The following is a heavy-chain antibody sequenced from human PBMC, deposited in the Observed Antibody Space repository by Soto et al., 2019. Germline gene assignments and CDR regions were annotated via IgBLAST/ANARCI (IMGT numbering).Heavy chain of an antibody. D-gene: IGHD3-10*01. CDR2: IYYSGST. CDR1: GGSISSYY. J-gene: IGHJ4*02. Sequence: QVQLQESGPGLVKPSETLSLTCTVSGGSISSYYWSWIRQPPGKGLEWIGYIYYSGSTNYNPSLKSRVTISVDTSKNQFSLKLSSVTAADTAVYYCARVPSPHRFRGVNDGDDYWGQGTLVIVSS. V-gene: IGHV4-59*01. CDR3: ARVPSPHRFRGVNDGDDY.